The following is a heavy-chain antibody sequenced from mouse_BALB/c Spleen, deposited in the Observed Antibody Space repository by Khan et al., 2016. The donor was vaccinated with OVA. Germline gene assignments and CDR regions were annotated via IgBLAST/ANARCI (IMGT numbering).Heavy chain of an antibody. CDR3: ATLGVYAMDY. J-gene: IGHJ4*01. CDR2: IDPANGNT. V-gene: IGHV14-3*02. Sequence: EVQLQQSGAELVKPGASVKLSCTASGFNIKDTYMHWVKQRPEQGLEWIGTIDPANGNTKYDPKFQGQATITTDTSSNTAYLQLSSLPSEDTAVYYCATLGVYAMDYWGQGTSVTVSS. CDR1: GFNIKDTY.